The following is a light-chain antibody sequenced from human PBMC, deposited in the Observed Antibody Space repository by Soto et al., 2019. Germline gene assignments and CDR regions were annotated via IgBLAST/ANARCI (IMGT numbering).Light chain of an antibody. Sequence: DIQLTQSPSFLSASVGDRVTITCRASQGISSYLAWYQQKPGKAPKLLIYAASTLQSGVPSRFSGSGSWTEFTLTISSLHPEDFATYYCQQLNSFGGGTKVEIK. J-gene: IGKJ4*01. CDR3: QQLNS. V-gene: IGKV1-9*01. CDR1: QGISSY. CDR2: AAS.